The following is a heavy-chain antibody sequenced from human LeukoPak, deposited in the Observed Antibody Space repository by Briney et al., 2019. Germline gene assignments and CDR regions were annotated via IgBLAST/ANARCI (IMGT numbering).Heavy chain of an antibody. CDR1: GGTFSSYA. CDR3: ARDWYYYDSSGYKNYFDY. D-gene: IGHD3-22*01. J-gene: IGHJ4*02. V-gene: IGHV1-69*04. Sequence: GASVKVSCKASGGTFSSYAISWVRQAPGQGLEWMGRIIPILGIANYDQKFQGRVTITADKSTSTAYMELSSLRSEDTAVYYCARDWYYYDSSGYKNYFDYWGQGTLVTVSS. CDR2: IIPILGIA.